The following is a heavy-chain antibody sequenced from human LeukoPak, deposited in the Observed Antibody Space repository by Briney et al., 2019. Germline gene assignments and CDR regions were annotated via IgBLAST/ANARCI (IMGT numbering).Heavy chain of an antibody. J-gene: IGHJ1*01. V-gene: IGHV5-51*01. CDR3: ARLPRGIVGVRGGFQH. Sequence: GESLKISCKGSGYSFTSYWIGWVRQMPGKGLEWMGIIYPGDSDTRYSPSFQGQVTISADKSISTAYLQWSSLKASDTAMYYCARLPRGIVGVRGGFQHWGQGTLVTVSS. CDR2: IYPGDSDT. CDR1: GYSFTSYW. D-gene: IGHD1-26*01.